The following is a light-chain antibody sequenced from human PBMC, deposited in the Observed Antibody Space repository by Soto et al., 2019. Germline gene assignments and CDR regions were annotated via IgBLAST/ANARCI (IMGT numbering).Light chain of an antibody. CDR1: SSHVGGYNF. Sequence: QSALTQPASVSGSPGQSITISCTGTSSHVGGYNFVSWYQQHPGKAPKLMIYEVRNRPSGVSNRFSGSKSGNTASLTISGLQAEDEADDYCSSYSSSSTVVFGGGTKLTVL. CDR2: EVR. J-gene: IGLJ2*01. CDR3: SSYSSSSTVV. V-gene: IGLV2-14*01.